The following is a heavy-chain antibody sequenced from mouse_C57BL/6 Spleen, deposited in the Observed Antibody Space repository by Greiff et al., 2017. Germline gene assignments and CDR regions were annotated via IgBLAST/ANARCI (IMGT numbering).Heavy chain of an antibody. CDR2: IDPSDSYT. J-gene: IGHJ2*01. V-gene: IGHV1-69*01. Sequence: QVQLQQPGAELVMPGASVKLSCKASGYTFTSYWMHWVRQRPGQGLEWIGEIDPSDSYTNYNQKFKGKSTLTVDKSSSTAYMQLSSLTSEDSAVYYCARWEITLDYWGQGTTLTVSS. CDR3: ARWEITLDY. CDR1: GYTFTSYW. D-gene: IGHD2-4*01.